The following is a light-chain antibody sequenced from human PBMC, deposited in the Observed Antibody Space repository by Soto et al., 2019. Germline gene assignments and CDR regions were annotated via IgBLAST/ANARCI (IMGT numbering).Light chain of an antibody. CDR1: QGISSY. CDR2: AAS. Sequence: AIRMTQSPSSFSASTGDRVTITCRASQGISSYLAWYQQKPGKAPKLLIYAASTLQSGVPSRCSGSGSGTYFTLTISCLQSEDFATYYCQQYYSYPPTFGQGTKVEIK. CDR3: QQYYSYPPT. V-gene: IGKV1-8*01. J-gene: IGKJ1*01.